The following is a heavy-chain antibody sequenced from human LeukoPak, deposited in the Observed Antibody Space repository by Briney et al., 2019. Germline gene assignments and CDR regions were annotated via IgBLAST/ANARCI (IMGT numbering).Heavy chain of an antibody. J-gene: IGHJ4*02. D-gene: IGHD1-26*01. CDR3: ADLARVGATTSLDY. CDR2: IIPILGIA. Sequence: ASVKVSCKASGGTFSSYAISWVRQAPGQGLEWMGRIIPILGIANYAQKFQGRVTITADKSTSTAYMELSSLRSEDMAVYYCADLARVGATTSLDYWGQGTLVTVSS. CDR1: GGTFSSYA. V-gene: IGHV1-69*04.